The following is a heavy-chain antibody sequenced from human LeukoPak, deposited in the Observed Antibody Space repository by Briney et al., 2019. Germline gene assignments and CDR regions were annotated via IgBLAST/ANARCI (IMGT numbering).Heavy chain of an antibody. CDR3: AGFSAYDILTVRPSPRYFVS. J-gene: IGHJ4*02. V-gene: IGHV3-48*03. Sequence: PGGSLRLSCAASGFTFSSYEMNWVRQAPGKGLEWVSYISSSGSTIYYADSVKGRFTISRDNAKNSLYLQMNSLRAWDTAAYYCAGFSAYDILTVRPSPRYFVSGGRGPRVTVSS. CDR2: ISSSGSTI. D-gene: IGHD3-9*01. CDR1: GFTFSSYE.